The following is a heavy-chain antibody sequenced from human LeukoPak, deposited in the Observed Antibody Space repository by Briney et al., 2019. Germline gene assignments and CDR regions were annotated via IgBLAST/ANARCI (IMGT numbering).Heavy chain of an antibody. V-gene: IGHV4-59*01. Sequence: SETLSLTCAVYGGSFSGYYWSWIRQPPGKGLEWIGYIHSSGSTNYNPSLKSRVAISVDTSQNLFSLKLNSVTAADTAVYYCARTDDYGHFDYWGQGTLVTVSS. CDR3: ARTDDYGHFDY. J-gene: IGHJ4*02. CDR2: IHSSGST. D-gene: IGHD4-17*01. CDR1: GGSFSGYY.